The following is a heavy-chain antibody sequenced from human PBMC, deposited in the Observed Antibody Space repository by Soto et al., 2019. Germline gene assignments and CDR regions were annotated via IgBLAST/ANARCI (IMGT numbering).Heavy chain of an antibody. D-gene: IGHD3-10*01. V-gene: IGHV3-30-3*01. CDR2: ISYDGSNK. CDR3: ARTSGSEYYGMDV. Sequence: LRLSCAASGFTFSSYAMHWVRQAPGKGLEWVAVISYDGSNKYYADSVKGRFTISRDNSKNTLYLQMNSLRAEDTAVYYCARTSGSEYYGMDVWGQGTTVTVYS. CDR1: GFTFSSYA. J-gene: IGHJ6*02.